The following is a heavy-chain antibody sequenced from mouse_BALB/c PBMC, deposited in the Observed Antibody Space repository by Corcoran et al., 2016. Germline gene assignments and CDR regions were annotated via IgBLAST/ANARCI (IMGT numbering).Heavy chain of an antibody. Sequence: EVQLQQSGPELVKPGASVKMSCKASGYTFTSYVMHWVKQKPGQGLEWIGYINPYNDGTKYNEKFKGKATLTSDKSSSTAYMELSSLTSEDSAVYYCARGIYYGSNYYAMDYWGQGTSVTVSS. CDR1: GYTFTSYV. CDR3: ARGIYYGSNYYAMDY. CDR2: INPYNDGT. V-gene: IGHV1S136*01. J-gene: IGHJ4*01. D-gene: IGHD1-1*01.